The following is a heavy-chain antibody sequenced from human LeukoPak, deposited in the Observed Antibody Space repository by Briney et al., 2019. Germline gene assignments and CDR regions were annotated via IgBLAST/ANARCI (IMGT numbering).Heavy chain of an antibody. V-gene: IGHV1-2*02. Sequence: GASVKVSCKASGYTFTAYYMHWVRQAPGHGLEWMGWIHPNSGGTNFPRKFQGRVTMTRDTSISTAYMELSRLRSDDTAVYNCARGSPRGYCSSTSCYPFFDYWGQGTLVTVSS. CDR3: ARGSPRGYCSSTSCYPFFDY. J-gene: IGHJ4*02. CDR2: IHPNSGGT. CDR1: GYTFTAYY. D-gene: IGHD2-2*01.